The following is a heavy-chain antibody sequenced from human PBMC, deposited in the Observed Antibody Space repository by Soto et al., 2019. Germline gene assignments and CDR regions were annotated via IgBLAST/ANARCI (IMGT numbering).Heavy chain of an antibody. D-gene: IGHD3-22*01. Sequence: ASVKVSCKASGYTFTSYAMHWVRQAPGQRLEWMGWINAGNGNTKYSQKFQGRVTITRDTSASTAYMGLNSLRAEDTAVYYCARPTYYYDSSGPPAYWGQGTLVTVSS. V-gene: IGHV1-3*01. CDR3: ARPTYYYDSSGPPAY. J-gene: IGHJ4*02. CDR2: INAGNGNT. CDR1: GYTFTSYA.